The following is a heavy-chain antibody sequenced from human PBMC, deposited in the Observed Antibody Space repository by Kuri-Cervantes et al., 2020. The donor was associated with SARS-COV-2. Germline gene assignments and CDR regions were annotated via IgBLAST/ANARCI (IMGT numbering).Heavy chain of an antibody. CDR3: AKKFESSGIAAAGTEMYFDY. CDR1: GFTFSSYA. D-gene: IGHD6-13*01. Sequence: GGSLRLSCTASGFTFSSYAMSWVRQAPGKGLEWVSAISGSGGSTYYAGSVKGRFTISRDNSKNTLYLQMNSLRAEDTAVYYCAKKFESSGIAAAGTEMYFDYWGQGTLVTVSS. V-gene: IGHV3-23*01. J-gene: IGHJ4*02. CDR2: ISGSGGST.